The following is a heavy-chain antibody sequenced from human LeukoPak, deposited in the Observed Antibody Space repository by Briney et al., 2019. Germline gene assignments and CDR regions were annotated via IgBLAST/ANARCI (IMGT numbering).Heavy chain of an antibody. CDR3: ARVLEGSSGQHWYFDL. V-gene: IGHV4-34*01. J-gene: IGHJ2*01. D-gene: IGHD6-19*01. CDR2: INHSGST. Sequence: SETLSLTCAVYGGSFSGYYWSWIRQPPGKGLEWIGEINHSGSTNYNRSLKSRVTISVDTSKNQFSLRLSSVTAADTAVYYCARVLEGSSGQHWYFDLWGRGTLVTVSS. CDR1: GGSFSGYY.